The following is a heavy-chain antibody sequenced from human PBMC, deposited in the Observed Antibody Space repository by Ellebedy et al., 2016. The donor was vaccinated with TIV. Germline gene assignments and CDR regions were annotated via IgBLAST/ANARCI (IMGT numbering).Heavy chain of an antibody. CDR3: ARVGNYYGGNPSYYFDY. D-gene: IGHD4-23*01. CDR1: GYIFDAYG. V-gene: IGHV1-69*10. Sequence: AASVKVSCKASGYIFDAYGFSWVRQAPGQGLEWMGGIIPILGKANYVQKFQGRVMITADESTSTAYMELSSLRSEDKAVYYCARVGNYYGGNPSYYFDYWGQGTLVTVSS. CDR2: IIPILGKA. J-gene: IGHJ4*02.